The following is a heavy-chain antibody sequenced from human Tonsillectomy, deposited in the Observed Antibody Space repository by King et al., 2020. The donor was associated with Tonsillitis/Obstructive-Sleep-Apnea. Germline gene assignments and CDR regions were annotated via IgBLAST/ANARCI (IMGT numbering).Heavy chain of an antibody. Sequence: VQLVESGGGVVPPGTSLGLSCAVSGFTFSSYTMYWVRQAPGKGLEWVAILSYVGCNTWYADSVKGRFTISRDNVKNTLYLKMNSLRAVDTAVYFCARAGAQQLVRYYFDYWGQGTLVTVSS. J-gene: IGHJ4*02. CDR2: LSYVGCNT. CDR1: GFTFSSYT. CDR3: ARAGAQQLVRYYFDY. D-gene: IGHD6-13*01. V-gene: IGHV3-30*01.